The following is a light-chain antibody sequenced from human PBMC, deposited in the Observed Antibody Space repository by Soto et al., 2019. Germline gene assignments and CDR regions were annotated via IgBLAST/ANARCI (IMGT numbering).Light chain of an antibody. V-gene: IGKV1-5*03. CDR2: KAS. Sequence: DIQMTQSPSTLSGSVGDRVTITCRASQTISSWLAWYQQKPGKAPKLLIYKASTLKSGVPSRFSGSGSGTEFTLTIRSLQPDDFANYYCQHYNSYSEAFGQGTKVDIQ. J-gene: IGKJ1*01. CDR1: QTISSW. CDR3: QHYNSYSEA.